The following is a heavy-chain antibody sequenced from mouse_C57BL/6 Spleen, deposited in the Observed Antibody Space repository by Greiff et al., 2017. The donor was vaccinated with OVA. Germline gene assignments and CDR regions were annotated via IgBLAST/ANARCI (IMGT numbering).Heavy chain of an antibody. D-gene: IGHD2-3*01. CDR3: ARWGWLLRKADY. V-gene: IGHV1-26*01. CDR1: GYTFTDYY. J-gene: IGHJ2*01. CDR2: INPNNGGT. Sequence: EVQLQQSGPELVKPGASVKISCKASGYTFTDYYMNWVKQSHGKSLEWIGDINPNNGGTSYNQKFKGKATLTVDKSSSTAYMELRSLTSEDSAVYYCARWGWLLRKADYWGQGTTLTVSS.